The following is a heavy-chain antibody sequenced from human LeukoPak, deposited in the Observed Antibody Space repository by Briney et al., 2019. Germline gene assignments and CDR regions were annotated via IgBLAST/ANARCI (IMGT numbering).Heavy chain of an antibody. D-gene: IGHD3-10*01. Sequence: GGSLRLSCAASGFTFSSYAMSWVRQAPGKWLEWVSAISGSGGSTYYADSVKGRFTISRDNSKNTLYLQMNSLRAEDTAVYYCATEPPVTYDYCSESPRSFDYWGQGTLVTVSS. V-gene: IGHV3-23*01. CDR2: ISGSGGST. J-gene: IGHJ4*02. CDR3: ATEPPVTYDYCSESPRSFDY. CDR1: GFTFSSYA.